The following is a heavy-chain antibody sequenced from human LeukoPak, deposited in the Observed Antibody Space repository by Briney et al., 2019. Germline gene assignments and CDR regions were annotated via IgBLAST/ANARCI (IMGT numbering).Heavy chain of an antibody. CDR3: ARVGYGSGYMDV. V-gene: IGHV1-69*05. D-gene: IGHD3-10*01. Sequence: SVKVSCKASGGTFSSYAISWVRQAPGQGLEWMGGIIPIFGTANYAQKFQGRVTITTDESTSTPYMELSSLRSEDTAVYYCARVGYGSGYMDVWGKGTTVTVSS. J-gene: IGHJ6*03. CDR2: IIPIFGTA. CDR1: GGTFSSYA.